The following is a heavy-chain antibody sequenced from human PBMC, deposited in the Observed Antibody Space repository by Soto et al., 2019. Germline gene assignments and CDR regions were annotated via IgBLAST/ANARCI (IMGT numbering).Heavy chain of an antibody. Sequence: SETLSLTCAVSGGSISSSNWWSWVRQPPGKGLEWIGEIYHSGSTNYNPSLKSRVTISVDKSKNQFSLKLSSVTAADTAVYYCARCVVLRFNWFDPWGQGTLVTAPQ. V-gene: IGHV4-4*02. CDR2: IYHSGST. J-gene: IGHJ5*02. CDR1: GGSISSSNW. CDR3: ARCVVLRFNWFDP. D-gene: IGHD3-3*01.